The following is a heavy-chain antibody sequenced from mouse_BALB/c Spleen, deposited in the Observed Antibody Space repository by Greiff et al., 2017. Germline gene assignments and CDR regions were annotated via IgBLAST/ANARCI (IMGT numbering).Heavy chain of an antibody. Sequence: DVKLVESGGGLVQPGGSLRLSCATSGFTFTDYYMSWVRQPPGKALEWLGFIRNKANGYTTEYSASVKGRFTISRDNSQSILYLQMNTLRAEDSATYYCARDIVLLRGGLYFDYWGQGTTLTVSS. V-gene: IGHV7-3*02. CDR2: IRNKANGYTT. D-gene: IGHD1-1*01. CDR1: GFTFTDYY. CDR3: ARDIVLLRGGLYFDY. J-gene: IGHJ2*01.